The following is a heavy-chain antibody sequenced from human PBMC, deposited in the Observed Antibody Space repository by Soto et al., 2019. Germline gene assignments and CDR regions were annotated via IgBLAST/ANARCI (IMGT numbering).Heavy chain of an antibody. CDR1: GVSLTTNNW. CDR3: ARGGYCSGGSCSGLFDS. D-gene: IGHD2-15*01. J-gene: IGHJ5*01. Sequence: QVQLQESGPGLVKPSETLSLTCAVSGVSLTTNNWWTWVRQAPGKGLEWVGEIYQTGNTNYNPSLNSRVIASLDKSKNQFFLKLTSVTAADTAIYYCARGGYCSGGSCSGLFDSWGQGTLVTVSS. CDR2: IYQTGNT. V-gene: IGHV4-4*02.